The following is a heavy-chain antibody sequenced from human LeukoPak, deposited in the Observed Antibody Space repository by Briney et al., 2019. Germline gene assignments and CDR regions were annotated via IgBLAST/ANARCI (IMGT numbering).Heavy chain of an antibody. CDR1: GGTFSSYA. J-gene: IGHJ6*03. D-gene: IGHD2-2*01. CDR2: IIPIFGTA. V-gene: IGHV1-69*13. Sequence: SVKVSCKASGGTFSSYAISWVRQAPGQGLEWMGGIIPIFGTADYAQKFQGRVTITADESTSTAYMELSSLRSEDTAVYYCARDAVTYCSSTSCYDLVDMDVWGKGTTVTISS. CDR3: ARDAVTYCSSTSCYDLVDMDV.